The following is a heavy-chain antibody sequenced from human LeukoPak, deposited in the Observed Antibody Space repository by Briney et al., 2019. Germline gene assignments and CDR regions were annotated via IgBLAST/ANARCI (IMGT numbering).Heavy chain of an antibody. CDR3: AINRRAFDI. D-gene: IGHD1-14*01. J-gene: IGHJ3*02. Sequence: ASVKVSCKASGYTLTDYYMQWVRQAPGQGLEWMGWINPNSGATIYAQKFQGRVTMTTDTSISTAYMELTSLRSDDAAVYYCAINRRAFDIWGQGTMVTVSS. V-gene: IGHV1-2*02. CDR1: GYTLTDYY. CDR2: INPNSGAT.